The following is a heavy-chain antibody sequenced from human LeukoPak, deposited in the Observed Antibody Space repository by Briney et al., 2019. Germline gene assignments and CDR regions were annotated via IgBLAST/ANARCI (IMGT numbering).Heavy chain of an antibody. Sequence: ASVKVSCKASGGTFSSYAISWVRQAPGQGLEWMGRIIPILGIANYAQKFQGRVTITADKSTSTAYMELSSLRAEDTAVYYCARHYYGSGSYYFDYWGQGTLVTVSS. CDR3: ARHYYGSGSYYFDY. V-gene: IGHV1-69*04. J-gene: IGHJ4*02. CDR2: IIPILGIA. CDR1: GGTFSSYA. D-gene: IGHD3-10*01.